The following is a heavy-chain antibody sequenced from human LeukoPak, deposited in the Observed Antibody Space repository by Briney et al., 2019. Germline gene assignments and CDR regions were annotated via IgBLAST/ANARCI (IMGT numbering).Heavy chain of an antibody. CDR1: GYTFTSYD. D-gene: IGHD3-10*01. CDR3: ARGGDLGFGELFRRFYYYYGMDV. J-gene: IGHJ6*02. V-gene: IGHV1-8*01. CDR2: MNPNSGNT. Sequence: ASVKVSCKASGYTFTSYDINWVRQATGQGLEWMGLMNPNSGNTGYAQKFQGRVTMTRNTSISTAYMELSSLRSEDTAVYYCARGGDLGFGELFRRFYYYYGMDVWGQGTTVTVSS.